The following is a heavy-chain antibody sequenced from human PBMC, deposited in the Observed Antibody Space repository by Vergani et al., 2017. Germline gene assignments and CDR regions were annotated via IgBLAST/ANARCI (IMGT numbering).Heavy chain of an antibody. V-gene: IGHV3-7*03. Sequence: EVQLVESGGGLVQPGGSLRLSCAASGFTFSSYWMSWVRQAPGKGLEWVANIKQDGSEKYYVDSVKGRFTISRDNAKNSLYLQMNSLRAEDTAVYYCARVPGPGFWSGYYDYWGQGTLVTVSS. CDR2: IKQDGSEK. D-gene: IGHD3-3*01. J-gene: IGHJ4*02. CDR3: ARVPGPGFWSGYYDY. CDR1: GFTFSSYW.